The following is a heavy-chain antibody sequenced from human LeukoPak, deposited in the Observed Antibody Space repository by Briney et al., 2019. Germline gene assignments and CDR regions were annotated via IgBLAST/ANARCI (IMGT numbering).Heavy chain of an antibody. CDR1: GFTFSSYS. CDR3: AREVDYVFDF. Sequence: GGSLRLSCAASGFTFSSYSMNWVRQAPGKGLEWVSSISSNGSYISYADSVKGRFTISRDNAKNSLYLQMSSLRAEDTAVYYCAREVDYVFDFRGQGTLVTVSS. J-gene: IGHJ4*02. V-gene: IGHV3-21*01. CDR2: ISSNGSYI. D-gene: IGHD4-17*01.